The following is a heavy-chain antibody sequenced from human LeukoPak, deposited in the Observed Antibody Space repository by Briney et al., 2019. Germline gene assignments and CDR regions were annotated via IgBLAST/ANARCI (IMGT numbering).Heavy chain of an antibody. V-gene: IGHV4-38-2*02. CDR2: IYHSGTT. CDR1: GYSISSGYY. Sequence: SETLSLTCTVSGYSISSGYYWGWIRQPPGKGLGWIWSIYHSGTTSYNPSLESRVTISVDTSKNQFSLKLSSVTAADTAVYYCAREHMIVDYYYMDVWGKGTTVTVSS. D-gene: IGHD3-22*01. J-gene: IGHJ6*03. CDR3: AREHMIVDYYYMDV.